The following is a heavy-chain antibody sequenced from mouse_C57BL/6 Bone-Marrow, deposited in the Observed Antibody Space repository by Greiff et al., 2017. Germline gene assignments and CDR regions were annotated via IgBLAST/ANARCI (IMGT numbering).Heavy chain of an antibody. V-gene: IGHV1-26*01. CDR2: LNPNNGGT. CDR1: GYTFTDYY. CDR3: ARCLFAY. J-gene: IGHJ3*01. Sequence: EVQLQQSGPELVKPGASVKISCKASGYTFTDYYIHWMKQSHGKRLEWIGDLNPNNGGTSYNQKFKGKATLTVDKSSSTAYMELRSLTSEDSAVYYCARCLFAYWGQGTRVTVSA.